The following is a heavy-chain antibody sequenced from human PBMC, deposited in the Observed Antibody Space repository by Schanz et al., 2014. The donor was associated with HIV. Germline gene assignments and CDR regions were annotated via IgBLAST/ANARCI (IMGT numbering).Heavy chain of an antibody. CDR1: GGTFSSFA. CDR3: ATCLITIGCSS. V-gene: IGHV1-69*01. J-gene: IGHJ5*02. Sequence: QVQLVQSGAEVKKPGSSVKVSCKTSGGTFSSFAINWVRQAPGQGLEWIGGIIPMFGSANYAQKFLGRVTISADESTSTGYMDLSNLRSDDTAVYYCATCLITIGCSSWGQGTLVTVSS. D-gene: IGHD1-1*01. CDR2: IIPMFGSA.